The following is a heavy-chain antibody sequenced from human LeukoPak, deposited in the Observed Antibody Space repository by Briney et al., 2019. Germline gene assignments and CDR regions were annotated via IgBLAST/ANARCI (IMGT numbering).Heavy chain of an antibody. CDR1: GFTFNSYG. Sequence: GGTLRLSCAASGFTFNSYGMHWFLHAPAKRLVGGACIRYDRSKSYFEESVKGRVALSVDNSKNKFYLQMSSLTAEDTAVYFCAKERVCGSYFAFDRWGQGTMVTVCS. CDR2: IRYDRSKS. J-gene: IGHJ3*02. CDR3: AKERVCGSYFAFDR. V-gene: IGHV3-30*02. D-gene: IGHD1-26*01.